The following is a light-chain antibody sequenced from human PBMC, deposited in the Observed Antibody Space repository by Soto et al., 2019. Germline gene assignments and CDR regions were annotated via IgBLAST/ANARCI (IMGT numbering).Light chain of an antibody. CDR3: AAWDDSLNGPHYG. CDR1: SSNIGSNT. Sequence: QSALTQPPSASGTPGQRVTISCSGSSSNIGSNTVNWYQQLPGTAPKLLIYSNNQRPSGVPDRFSGSKSGTSASLAISGLQSEDEADYNCAAWDDSLNGPHYGFVTGTKVTVL. CDR2: SNN. J-gene: IGLJ1*01. V-gene: IGLV1-44*01.